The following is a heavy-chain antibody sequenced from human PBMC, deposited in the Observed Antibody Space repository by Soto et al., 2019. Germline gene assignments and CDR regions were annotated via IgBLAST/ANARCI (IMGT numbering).Heavy chain of an antibody. CDR1: GGTFSTSA. CDR2: IMPVFPTP. Sequence: QVQLVQSGAEVKTPGSSVKVSCKASGGTFSTSAISWVRQAPGQGLEWVGGIMPVFPTPDYAQNFQGRVTITADESTTTAYLELTSLRADDTAVYYWARDKDRLQLCGNYYYSLDVWGHGTAITVSS. D-gene: IGHD3-16*01. V-gene: IGHV1-69*12. CDR3: ARDKDRLQLCGNYYYSLDV. J-gene: IGHJ6*02.